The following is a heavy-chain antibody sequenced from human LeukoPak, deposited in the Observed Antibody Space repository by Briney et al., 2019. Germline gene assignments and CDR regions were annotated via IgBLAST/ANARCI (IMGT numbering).Heavy chain of an antibody. D-gene: IGHD5-24*01. J-gene: IGHJ2*01. Sequence: GASVKVSCKASGYTFTSYDINWVRQATGQGLEWMGWMNPNSGNTGYAQKFQGRVTMTRNTSISTAYMELSSLRSEDTAVYYCAREGDGYNYWLNYWYFDLWGRGTLVTVSS. CDR1: GYTFTSYD. V-gene: IGHV1-8*02. CDR2: MNPNSGNT. CDR3: AREGDGYNYWLNYWYFDL.